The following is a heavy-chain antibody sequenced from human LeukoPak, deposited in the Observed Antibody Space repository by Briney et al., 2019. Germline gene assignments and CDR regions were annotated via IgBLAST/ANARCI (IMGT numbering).Heavy chain of an antibody. Sequence: PGGSLRLSCAASGFTFSSSWMFWVRQAPGKGLLWVSRINFDGSSTSYADTVKGRFTISRDNAENTLHLQMNSLRAEDTAVYYCARGPMVRGAYGMDVWGQGTTVTVSS. V-gene: IGHV3-74*01. J-gene: IGHJ6*02. CDR1: GFTFSSSW. CDR2: INFDGSST. CDR3: ARGPMVRGAYGMDV. D-gene: IGHD3-10*01.